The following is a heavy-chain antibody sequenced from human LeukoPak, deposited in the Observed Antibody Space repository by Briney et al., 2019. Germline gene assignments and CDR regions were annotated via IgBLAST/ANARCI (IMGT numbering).Heavy chain of an antibody. V-gene: IGHV4-30-2*01. CDR3: ARVGRTGIQLWFSLDY. Sequence: SETLSLTCTVSCGSISSDGYYWRWIRQPPGKGLEWIGYIYHSGSTYYNPSLKSRVTISVDRSKNQFSLKLSSVTAADMAVYYCARVGRTGIQLWFSLDYWGQGTLVTVSS. J-gene: IGHJ4*02. D-gene: IGHD5-18*01. CDR1: CGSISSDGYY. CDR2: IYHSGST.